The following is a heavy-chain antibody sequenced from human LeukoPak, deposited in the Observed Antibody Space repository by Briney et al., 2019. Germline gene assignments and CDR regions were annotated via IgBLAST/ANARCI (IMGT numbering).Heavy chain of an antibody. Sequence: VGSLRLSCAASGVIFSIFTMDWVRQAPGEGLECVSSISSSSTSIYYADSVKGRFTISRDNAKNSLFLQMNSLRAEDTAMYYCAREFGYQLPDFDFWGQGTLVTVSS. D-gene: IGHD2-2*01. CDR1: GVIFSIFT. J-gene: IGHJ4*02. CDR3: AREFGYQLPDFDF. CDR2: ISSSSTSI. V-gene: IGHV3-21*01.